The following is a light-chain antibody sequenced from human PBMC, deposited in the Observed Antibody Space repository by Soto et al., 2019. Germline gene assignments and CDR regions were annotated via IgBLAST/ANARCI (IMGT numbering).Light chain of an antibody. Sequence: EIVLTQSPGTLSLSPGERATLSCRASQSVSSSYLAWYQQKPGQAPRLLIYGASSRASGIPDRFSGSGSGTDFTLTISRLEAEDFAVYYCQQYGSSAWTFGQGTKVGIK. CDR2: GAS. V-gene: IGKV3-20*01. CDR1: QSVSSSY. CDR3: QQYGSSAWT. J-gene: IGKJ1*01.